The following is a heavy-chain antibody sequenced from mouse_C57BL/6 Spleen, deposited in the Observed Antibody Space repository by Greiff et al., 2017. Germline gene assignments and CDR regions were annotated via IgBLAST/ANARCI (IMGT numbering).Heavy chain of an antibody. J-gene: IGHJ2*01. D-gene: IGHD2-4*01. CDR1: GYTFTDHT. Sequence: LQESDAELVKPGASVKISCKVSGYTFTDHTIHWMKQRPEQGLEWIGYIYPRDGSTKYNEKFKGKATLTADKSSSTAYMQLNSLTSEDSAVXFCARDGYMIRGYFDYWGQGTTLTVSS. CDR2: IYPRDGST. CDR3: ARDGYMIRGYFDY. V-gene: IGHV1-78*01.